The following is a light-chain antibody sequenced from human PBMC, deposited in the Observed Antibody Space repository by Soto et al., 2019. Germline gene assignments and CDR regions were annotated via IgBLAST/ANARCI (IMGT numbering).Light chain of an antibody. V-gene: IGKV1-39*01. Sequence: DIQMTQSPSSLSASVGDRVTITCRASQIISTYLNWYQQRAGLAPRLLIYAASSLQSGVPPRFSGRGSGTDFTLTISSLQPEDFATYFCQQTYSAPPTFGQGTKVDIK. J-gene: IGKJ1*01. CDR2: AAS. CDR1: QIISTY. CDR3: QQTYSAPPT.